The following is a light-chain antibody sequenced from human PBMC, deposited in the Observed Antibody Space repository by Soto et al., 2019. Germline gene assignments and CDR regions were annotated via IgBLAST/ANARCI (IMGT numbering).Light chain of an antibody. V-gene: IGKV3-20*01. CDR2: DVS. CDR3: EQYASSPRT. Sequence: EIVLTQSPGTLSLSPGERAALSCRASRSLSSTSLAWYQQRPGQAPRRLIYDVSSRATGIPDRFSGSGSGTDFTLTINRLDPDDFAVYNCEQYASSPRTFGQGTKV. J-gene: IGKJ1*01. CDR1: RSLSSTS.